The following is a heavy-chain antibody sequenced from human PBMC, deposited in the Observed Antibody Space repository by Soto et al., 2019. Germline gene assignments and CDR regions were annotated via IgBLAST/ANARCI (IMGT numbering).Heavy chain of an antibody. Sequence: GASVKVSCKASGYTFTSYGISWVRQAPGQGLEWMGWISAYNGNTNYAQKLQGRVTMTTDTSTSTAYMELRSLRSDDTAVYYCARDRVSYDILTGHIGYWGQGTLVTVSS. CDR3: ARDRVSYDILTGHIGY. D-gene: IGHD3-9*01. CDR1: GYTFTSYG. J-gene: IGHJ4*02. CDR2: ISAYNGNT. V-gene: IGHV1-18*01.